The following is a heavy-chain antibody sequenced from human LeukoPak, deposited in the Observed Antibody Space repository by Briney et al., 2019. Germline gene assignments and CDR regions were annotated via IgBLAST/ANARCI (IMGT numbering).Heavy chain of an antibody. V-gene: IGHV3-30*18. CDR1: GFTFSSYG. Sequence: PGGSLRLSCAASGFTFSSYGMHWVRQAPGKGLEWVAVISYDGSNKYYADSVKGRFTISRDNSKNTLYLQMNSLRAEDTAVYYCAKDLLYGSVMVYAIDYYYYYMDVWGKGTTVTVSS. J-gene: IGHJ6*03. D-gene: IGHD2-8*01. CDR3: AKDLLYGSVMVYAIDYYYYYMDV. CDR2: ISYDGSNK.